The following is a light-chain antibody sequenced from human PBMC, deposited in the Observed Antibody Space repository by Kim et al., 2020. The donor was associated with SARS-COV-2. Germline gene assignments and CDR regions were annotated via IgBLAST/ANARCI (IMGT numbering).Light chain of an antibody. J-gene: IGKJ2*01. CDR1: QSIRSNY. CDR3: QQYASLPET. V-gene: IGKV3-20*01. Sequence: ETVLTQSPGTLSLSPGERATLSCRASQSIRSNYLAWYQQKAGQAPRLLIYGASSRATGIADRFSGSGSGTDFTLTISRLEPEDFAVYYCQQYASLPETFGRGTKVDIK. CDR2: GAS.